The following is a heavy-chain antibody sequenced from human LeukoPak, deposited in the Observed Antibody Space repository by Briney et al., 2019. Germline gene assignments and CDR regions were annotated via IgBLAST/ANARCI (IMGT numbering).Heavy chain of an antibody. V-gene: IGHV4-59*01. Sequence: PSETLSLTCSVAGGSISTYYWNWIRQTPGKGLEWIGHISNGNTDYNPSLKSRVTISVDTSKNQFSLRLTSVTAADTAVYYCASDKAHSYGRYFDPWGQGALVIVSS. J-gene: IGHJ5*02. CDR3: ASDKAHSYGRYFDP. CDR2: ISNGNT. CDR1: GGSISTYY. D-gene: IGHD5-18*01.